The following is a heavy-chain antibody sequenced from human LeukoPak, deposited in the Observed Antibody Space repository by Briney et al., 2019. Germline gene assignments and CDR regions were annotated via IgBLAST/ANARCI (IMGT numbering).Heavy chain of an antibody. J-gene: IGHJ4*02. D-gene: IGHD4-17*01. CDR1: GFTFSSYA. CDR2: ISGKGDLA. CDR3: ARSHWTTVTFSLGY. V-gene: IGHV3-23*01. Sequence: GGSLRLSCAASGFTFSSYAISWVRQAPGKGLEWVSGISGKGDLAYHADSVKGRFTISRDNSKNTLYLQMNSLSAEDTAMYYCARSHWTTVTFSLGYWGQGTLVTVSS.